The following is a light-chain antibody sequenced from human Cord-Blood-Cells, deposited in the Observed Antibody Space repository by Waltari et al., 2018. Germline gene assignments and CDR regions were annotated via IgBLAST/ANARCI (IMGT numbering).Light chain of an antibody. CDR1: SSDVGGYNY. J-gene: IGLJ2*01. CDR2: DVS. Sequence: QSALTQPASVSGSPGPSITISCTGTSSDVGGYNYVSWYQQHPGKAPKLMIYDVSIRPSGVSNRFSGSKAGNTASLTISVLQAEDEADYYCSSYTSSSTLVFGGGTKLTVL. CDR3: SSYTSSSTLV. V-gene: IGLV2-14*01.